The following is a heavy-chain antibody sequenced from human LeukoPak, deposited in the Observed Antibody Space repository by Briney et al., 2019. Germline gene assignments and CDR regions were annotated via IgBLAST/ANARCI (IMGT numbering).Heavy chain of an antibody. CDR1: GGSISSYY. CDR2: IYYSGST. V-gene: IGHV4-59*01. J-gene: IGHJ6*03. CDR3: ARVPSGANDRTSYYYYMDV. Sequence: SETLSLTCTVSGGSISSYYWSWIRQPPGKGLEWIGYIYYSGSTNYNPSLKSRVTISVDTSKNQFSLKLSSVTAADTVVYYCARVPSGANDRTSYYYYMDVWGKGTTVTVSS. D-gene: IGHD4/OR15-4a*01.